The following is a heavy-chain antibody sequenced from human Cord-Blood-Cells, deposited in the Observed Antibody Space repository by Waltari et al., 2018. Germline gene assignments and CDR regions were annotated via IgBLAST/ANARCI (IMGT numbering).Heavy chain of an antibody. D-gene: IGHD3-3*01. CDR1: GYTLTELS. J-gene: IGHJ3*02. V-gene: IGHV1-24*01. CDR3: ATVNVLRFLEWSCHSFDI. CDR2: FDPEDGET. Sequence: QVQLVQSGAEVKKPGASVKVSCKVSGYTLTELSMHWVRQAPGTGLEWMGGFDPEDGETIYAQKFQGRVTMTEDTSTDTAYMELSSLRSEDTAVYYCATVNVLRFLEWSCHSFDIWGQGKMVTVSS.